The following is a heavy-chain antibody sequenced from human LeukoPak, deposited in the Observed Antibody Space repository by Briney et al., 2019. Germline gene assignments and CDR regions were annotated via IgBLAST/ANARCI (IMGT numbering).Heavy chain of an antibody. V-gene: IGHV4-4*07. Sequence: SETLSLTCTVSGGSISSYYWSWIRQPAGKGLEWIGRIYTSGSTNYNPSLKSRVTMSVDTSKNQFSLKLSSVTAADMAVYYCARSQSHYDFWSGYYTQYYYYYYMDVWGKGTTVTVSS. D-gene: IGHD3-3*01. CDR1: GGSISSYY. J-gene: IGHJ6*03. CDR3: ARSQSHYDFWSGYYTQYYYYYYMDV. CDR2: IYTSGST.